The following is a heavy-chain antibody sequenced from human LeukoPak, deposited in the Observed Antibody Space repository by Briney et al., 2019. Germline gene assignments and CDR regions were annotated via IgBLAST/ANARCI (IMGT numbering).Heavy chain of an antibody. CDR3: AKAAQDGYIVKYYFDY. CDR1: GFTFSSYA. J-gene: IGHJ4*02. CDR2: ISGSGGST. Sequence: PGGSLRLSCAASGFTFSSYAMSWVRQAPGKGLEWVSAISGSGGSTYYADSVKGRFTISRDNSKNTLYLQMNSLRAEDTAVYYGAKAAQDGYIVKYYFDYWGQGTLVTVSS. V-gene: IGHV3-23*01. D-gene: IGHD5-24*01.